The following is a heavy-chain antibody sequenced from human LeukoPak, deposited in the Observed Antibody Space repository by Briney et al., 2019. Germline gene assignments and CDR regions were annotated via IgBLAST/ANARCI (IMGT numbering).Heavy chain of an antibody. J-gene: IGHJ4*02. CDR1: GYTFTSYY. CDR2: INPSGGST. CDR3: ARDGQQLIPDFYVDY. V-gene: IGHV1-46*01. Sequence: REASVKVSCKASGYTFTSYYMHWVRQAPGQGLEWMGIINPSGGSTSYAQKFQGRVTMTRDMSTSTVYMELSSLRSEDTAVYYCARDGQQLIPDFYVDYWGQGTLVTVSS. D-gene: IGHD6-13*01.